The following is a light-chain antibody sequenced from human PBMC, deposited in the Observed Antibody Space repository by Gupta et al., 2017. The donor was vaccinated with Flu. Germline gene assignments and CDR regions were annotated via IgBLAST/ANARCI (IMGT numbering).Light chain of an antibody. CDR2: KDN. Sequence: QLTPPPSVSVSPGQTARSSCSGEELTKQYCFWYQQKAGQAPVLVIYKDNERHSGIPERVSGSSSGTEATLTITGVQADDEADYYCHSSEGSGTAWVFGGGTKVTVL. CDR1: ELTKQY. J-gene: IGLJ3*02. V-gene: IGLV3-25*02. CDR3: HSSEGSGTAWV.